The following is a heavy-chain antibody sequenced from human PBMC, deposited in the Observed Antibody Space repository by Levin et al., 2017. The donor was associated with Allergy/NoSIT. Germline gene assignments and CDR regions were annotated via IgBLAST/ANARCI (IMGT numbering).Heavy chain of an antibody. Sequence: SETLSLTCTVSGDSIYDYYWTWIRQPPEKELEWIGNVYYTGDSDYNPSLKSRVTMSVDTFQNQFSLKLTAVTPEDTAIYYCAREYYWENWRYRGTWFDPWGPGTPVIVSS. CDR3: AREYYWENWRYRGTWFDP. CDR1: GDSIYDYY. CDR2: VYYTGDS. J-gene: IGHJ5*02. V-gene: IGHV4-59*13. D-gene: IGHD3-16*02.